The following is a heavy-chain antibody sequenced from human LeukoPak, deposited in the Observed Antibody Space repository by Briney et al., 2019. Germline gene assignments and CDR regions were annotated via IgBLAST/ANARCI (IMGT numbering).Heavy chain of an antibody. CDR3: ARSGSGWFDF. CDR1: GFTVSNNF. CDR2: IYSDGST. V-gene: IGHV3-53*01. Sequence: LPGRSLRLSCAASGFTVSNNFMSWVRQTPEKGLEWVSVIYSDGSTYYADSAKGRFTISRDNSKNTLYLQMNSLRAEDTAVYYCARSGSGWFDFWGQGTLVTVSS. J-gene: IGHJ4*02. D-gene: IGHD6-19*01.